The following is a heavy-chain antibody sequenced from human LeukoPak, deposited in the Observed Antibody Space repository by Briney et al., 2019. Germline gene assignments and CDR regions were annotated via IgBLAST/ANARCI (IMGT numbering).Heavy chain of an antibody. Sequence: PGGSLRLSCAAPGFTLSSYAMTWVRQAPGKGLEWVSDISGSGDSTHYADSVKGRFTISRDNSKNTLFLQMNSLRVEDTALYYCVKGGWGIYRDYWGQGTLVTVSS. CDR1: GFTLSSYA. J-gene: IGHJ4*02. CDR3: VKGGWGIYRDY. V-gene: IGHV3-23*01. CDR2: ISGSGDST. D-gene: IGHD3-16*01.